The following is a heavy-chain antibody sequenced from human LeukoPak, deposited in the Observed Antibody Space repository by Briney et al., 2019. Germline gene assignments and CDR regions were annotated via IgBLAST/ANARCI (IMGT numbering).Heavy chain of an antibody. D-gene: IGHD4-17*01. V-gene: IGHV3-21*01. CDR2: ISSSSSYI. Sequence: PGGSLRLSCAASGFTFSIYSMNWVRQAPGKGLEWVSSISSSSSYIYYADSVKGRFTISRDNAKNSLYLQMNSLRAEDTAVYYCAREIHDYGVAYYFDYWGQGTLVTVSS. J-gene: IGHJ4*02. CDR1: GFTFSIYS. CDR3: AREIHDYGVAYYFDY.